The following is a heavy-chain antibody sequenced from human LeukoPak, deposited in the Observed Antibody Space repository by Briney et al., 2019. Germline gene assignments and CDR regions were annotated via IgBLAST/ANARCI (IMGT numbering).Heavy chain of an antibody. CDR3: ARGDKFSGDY. CDR1: GFTFSTYW. CDR2: IHQDGNEK. J-gene: IGHJ4*02. Sequence: PGGSLRLSCPASGFTFSTYWMSWVRQAPGKGLEWVANIHQDGNEKSYVDSVKGRFTISRDNAKNSLYLQMNSLRAEDTAVYYCARGDKFSGDYWGQGTLVTVSS. V-gene: IGHV3-7*04. D-gene: IGHD2-15*01.